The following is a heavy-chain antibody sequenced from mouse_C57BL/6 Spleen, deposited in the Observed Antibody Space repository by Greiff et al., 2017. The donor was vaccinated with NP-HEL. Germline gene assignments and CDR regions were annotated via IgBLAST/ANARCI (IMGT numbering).Heavy chain of an antibody. J-gene: IGHJ1*03. CDR2: ISYDGSN. D-gene: IGHD3-1*01. CDR1: GYSITSGYY. Sequence: EVKLMESGPGLVKPSQSLSLTCSVTGYSITSGYYWNWIRQFPGNKLEWMGYISYDGSNNYNPSLKNRISITRDTSKNQFFLKLNSVTTEDTATYYCARGGYPWYFDVWGTGTTVTVSS. V-gene: IGHV3-6*01. CDR3: ARGGYPWYFDV.